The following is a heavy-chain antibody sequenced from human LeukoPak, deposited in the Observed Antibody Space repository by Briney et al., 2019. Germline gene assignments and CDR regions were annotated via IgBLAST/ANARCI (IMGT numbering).Heavy chain of an antibody. CDR2: ISYDGINI. V-gene: IGHV3-30*03. J-gene: IGHJ4*02. Sequence: GGSLRLSCAASGFTFSTYGMHWVRQSPGKGLEWVATISYDGINIYYADSVKGRFTISRENSKNTLYLQMNSLRVEETAVYYCAILNDYSNYGFDNWGQGTLVTVSS. CDR3: AILNDYSNYGFDN. CDR1: GFTFSTYG. D-gene: IGHD4-11*01.